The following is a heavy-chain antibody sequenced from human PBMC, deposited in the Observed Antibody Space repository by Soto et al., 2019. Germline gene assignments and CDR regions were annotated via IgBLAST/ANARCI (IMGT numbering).Heavy chain of an antibody. D-gene: IGHD3-16*01. J-gene: IGHJ4*02. Sequence: GGSLRLSCATSGFPFPDNAVSWFRQAPGKRPEWVSSILATMYGAPAYYDVSVNGRFFVSREDSKRTVYLQMNSLKIEDTAVYYCSGHGGFSETWGPGTQVTVSS. CDR3: SGHGGFSET. V-gene: IGHV3-49*03. CDR2: ILATMYGAPA. CDR1: GFPFPDNA.